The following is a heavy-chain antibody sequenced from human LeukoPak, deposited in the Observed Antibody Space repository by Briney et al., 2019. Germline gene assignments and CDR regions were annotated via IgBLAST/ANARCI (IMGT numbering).Heavy chain of an antibody. Sequence: SETLSLTCGVSGGSISSTNWWSWVRQPPGQGLEWIGEVSLTGETNYNPSLKSRVTMSVDTSRNQFSLRLTSVTAADTAVYYCARGDFYDGGGRNWFDPWGPGTPVTVSS. CDR3: ARGDFYDGGGRNWFDP. D-gene: IGHD3-16*01. J-gene: IGHJ5*02. V-gene: IGHV4-4*02. CDR2: VSLTGET. CDR1: GGSISSTNW.